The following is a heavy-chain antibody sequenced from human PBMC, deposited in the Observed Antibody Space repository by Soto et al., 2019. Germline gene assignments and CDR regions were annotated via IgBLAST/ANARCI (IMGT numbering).Heavy chain of an antibody. CDR1: GFNLSSYT. CDR3: ATTHYDYVWGRYAYGLDV. Sequence: EVQLVESGGGLVKPGGSLRLSCAASGFNLSSYTMNWVRQAPGKGLEWVSSISGSSRYIYYADSVKGRFAISRDNAKNSLYQEVSSLRAEDTAVYCCATTHYDYVWGRYAYGLDVWGQGTTVTVSS. V-gene: IGHV3-21*01. CDR2: ISGSSRYI. D-gene: IGHD3-16*01. J-gene: IGHJ6*02.